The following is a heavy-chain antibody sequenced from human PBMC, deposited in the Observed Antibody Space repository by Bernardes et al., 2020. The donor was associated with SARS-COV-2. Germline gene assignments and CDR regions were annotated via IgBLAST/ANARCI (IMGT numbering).Heavy chain of an antibody. CDR1: GFTFSSYC. Sequence: GGSLRLSCAASGFTFSSYCMSWVRQAPGKGLEWVANIKGDGSQRSSVDSVRGRFTTSRDNTRTSVFLQMESLRAEDTAVYYCARDVGGTDWRFGFDVWGPGTMVHVSS. D-gene: IGHD3-9*01. V-gene: IGHV3-7*01. CDR2: IKGDGSQR. J-gene: IGHJ3*01. CDR3: ARDVGGTDWRFGFDV.